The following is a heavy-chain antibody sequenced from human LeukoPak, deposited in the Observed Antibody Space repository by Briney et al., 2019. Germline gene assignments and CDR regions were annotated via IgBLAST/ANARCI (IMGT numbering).Heavy chain of an antibody. Sequence: ASVKVSCKASGYTFTGYYMHWVRQAPGQGLEWMGWINPNSGGTNYAQKFQGRVTMTRDTSISTAYMELSRLRSDDTAVYYCARDEGHYYDSSGYYLDFDYWGQGTLVTVSS. CDR3: ARDEGHYYDSSGYYLDFDY. J-gene: IGHJ4*02. CDR1: GYTFTGYY. CDR2: INPNSGGT. D-gene: IGHD3-22*01. V-gene: IGHV1-2*02.